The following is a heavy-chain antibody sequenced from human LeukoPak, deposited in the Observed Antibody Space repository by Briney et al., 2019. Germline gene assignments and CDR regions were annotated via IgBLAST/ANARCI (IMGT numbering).Heavy chain of an antibody. J-gene: IGHJ3*02. CDR1: GDTFTSYG. CDR2: ISAYNGNT. Sequence: ATVTVSCTASGDTFTSYGSSWVRQAPGQGLEWMGWISAYNGNTNYAQKLQGRVTMTTDTSTSTAYMELRSLRSDDTAVYYCARPNGRSSDAFDIWGQGTMVTVSS. D-gene: IGHD3-10*01. CDR3: ARPNGRSSDAFDI. V-gene: IGHV1-18*01.